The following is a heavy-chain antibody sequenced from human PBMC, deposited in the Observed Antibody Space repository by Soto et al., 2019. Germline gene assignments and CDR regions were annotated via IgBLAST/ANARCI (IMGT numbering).Heavy chain of an antibody. Sequence: GGSLRLSCAAPGFTLSRYWINWVRQTPGKGLAWVAYINQDGTQKDFVDSVKGRFTISRDAATAAVYLQMDTLRVEDTAVYYCSSVSRSDGRDFWGQGTLVTVSS. J-gene: IGHJ4*02. D-gene: IGHD6-13*01. CDR1: GFTLSRYW. V-gene: IGHV3-7*05. CDR2: INQDGTQK. CDR3: SSVSRSDGRDF.